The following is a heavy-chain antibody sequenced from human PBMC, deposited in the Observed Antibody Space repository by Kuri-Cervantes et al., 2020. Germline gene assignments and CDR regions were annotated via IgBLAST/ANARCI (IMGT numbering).Heavy chain of an antibody. CDR3: ARAAVIVVNAFDI. J-gene: IGHJ3*02. Sequence: SQTLSLTCAVYGGSFSGYYWSWIRQPPGKGLEWIGYIYYSGSTNYNPSLKSRVTISVDTSKNQFSLKLSSVTAADTAVYYCARAAVIVVNAFDIWGQGTMVTVSS. D-gene: IGHD3-22*01. CDR2: IYYSGST. V-gene: IGHV4-59*01. CDR1: GGSFSGYY.